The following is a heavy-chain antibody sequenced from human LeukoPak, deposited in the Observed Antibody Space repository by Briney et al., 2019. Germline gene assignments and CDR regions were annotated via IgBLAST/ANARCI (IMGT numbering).Heavy chain of an antibody. CDR2: ISAYNGNT. D-gene: IGHD6-13*01. CDR3: ARVGYSSSWEPDY. CDR1: GYTFTSYY. V-gene: IGHV1-18*04. J-gene: IGHJ4*02. Sequence: ASVKVSCKASGYTFTSYYMHWVRQAPGQGLEWMGWISAYNGNTNYAQKLQGRATMTTDASTSTAYMELRSLRSDDTAVYYCARVGYSSSWEPDYWGQGTLVTVSS.